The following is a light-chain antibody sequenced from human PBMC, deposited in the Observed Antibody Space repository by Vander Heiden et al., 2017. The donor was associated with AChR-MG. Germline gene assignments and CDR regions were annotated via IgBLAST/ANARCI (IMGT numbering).Light chain of an antibody. Sequence: QSALTQPASVSGSPGQSISISCTATSSDVGTYSPVSWYQQHPGKAPKLIIYEGTKRPSGVSIRFSGSKSAFTASLTISGLQAEDEAEYYCSSYVGSVVFGGGTKLT. J-gene: IGLJ3*02. V-gene: IGLV2-23*01. CDR2: EGT. CDR3: SSYVGSVV. CDR1: SSDVGTYSP.